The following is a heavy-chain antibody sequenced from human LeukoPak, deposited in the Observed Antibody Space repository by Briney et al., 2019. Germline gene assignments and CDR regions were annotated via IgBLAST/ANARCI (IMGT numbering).Heavy chain of an antibody. V-gene: IGHV1-18*01. D-gene: IGHD5-18*01. Sequence: ASVKVSCKASGYTFTSYGISWVRLAPGQGLEWMGWISAYNGNTNYAQKLQGRVTMTTDTSTSTAYMELRSLRSDDTAVYYCARYSYGSYYYYYGMDVWGQGTTVTVSS. CDR3: ARYSYGSYYYYYGMDV. J-gene: IGHJ6*02. CDR1: GYTFTSYG. CDR2: ISAYNGNT.